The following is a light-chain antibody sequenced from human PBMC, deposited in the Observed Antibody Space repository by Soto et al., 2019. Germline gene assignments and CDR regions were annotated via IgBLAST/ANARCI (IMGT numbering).Light chain of an antibody. Sequence: QSVLTQPPSASGTPGQRVNISCSGSSSNIGSNYVYWYRQFPGTAPKLLIQRNNQRPSGVPARFYGSKSGTSASLAISGLRSEDEADYYCGGWDDSLSGPVFGGGTKLTV. CDR1: SSNIGSNY. CDR3: GGWDDSLSGPV. V-gene: IGLV1-47*01. CDR2: RNN. J-gene: IGLJ2*01.